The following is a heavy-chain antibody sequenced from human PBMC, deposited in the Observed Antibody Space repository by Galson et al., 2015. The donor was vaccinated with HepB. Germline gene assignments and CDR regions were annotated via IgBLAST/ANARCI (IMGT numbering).Heavy chain of an antibody. J-gene: IGHJ6*02. V-gene: IGHV3-30*18. Sequence: SLRLSCAASGFTFINYGMHWVRQAPGKGLEWVAFISYNGGDKYYADSVKGRFTISRDNSKNTLYVQMNSLRAEDTAVYYCAKRRPGGGSRILRYFYGMDVWGQGSTVTVSS. CDR1: GFTFINYG. CDR3: AKRRPGGGSRILRYFYGMDV. D-gene: IGHD2-21*01. CDR2: ISYNGGDK.